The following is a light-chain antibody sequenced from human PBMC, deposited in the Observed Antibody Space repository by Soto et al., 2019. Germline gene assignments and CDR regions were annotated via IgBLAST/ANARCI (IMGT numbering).Light chain of an antibody. V-gene: IGLV1-44*01. CDR1: SSNFGTNT. Sequence: QSVLTQPPSASGTPGQRVTISCSGTSSNFGTNTGTWYQQVPGAAPKLLIYGDHNRPSGVPGRFSGSKSGTSASLAISGLHSEDEADYYCASWDDSLKGWVFGGGTKLTVL. CDR2: GDH. CDR3: ASWDDSLKGWV. J-gene: IGLJ3*02.